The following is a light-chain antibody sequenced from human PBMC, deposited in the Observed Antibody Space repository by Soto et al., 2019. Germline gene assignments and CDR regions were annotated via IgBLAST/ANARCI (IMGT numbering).Light chain of an antibody. V-gene: IGKV1-5*03. CDR2: TAS. J-gene: IGKJ3*01. Sequence: DIQMTQSPSTLSASVGDRVTITCRASQSIRSWVAWYQQKPGKAPKLLIYTASSLESGVPSRFSGSGSGTEFTLTISSLQPDDVATYSCQKYNSDSVFGPGTKVEIK. CDR1: QSIRSW. CDR3: QKYNSDSV.